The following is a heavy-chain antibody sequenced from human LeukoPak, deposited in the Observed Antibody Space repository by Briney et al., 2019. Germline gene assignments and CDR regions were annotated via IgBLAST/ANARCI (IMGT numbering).Heavy chain of an antibody. CDR3: ARQIIYYYYIDV. V-gene: IGHV4-39*01. CDR1: GGSISSSNYY. J-gene: IGHJ6*03. CDR2: IYYSGST. Sequence: SEPLSLTCTVSGGSISSSNYYWGWIRQPPGKGLEWIGSIYYSGSTYYNPSLKSRVTISVDTSKNQFSLKLSSVTAADTVVYYCARQIIYYYYIDVWGKGTTVTVSS. D-gene: IGHD3-10*01.